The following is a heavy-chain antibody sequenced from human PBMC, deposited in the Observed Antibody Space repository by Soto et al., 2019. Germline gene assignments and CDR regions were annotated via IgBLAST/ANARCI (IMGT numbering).Heavy chain of an antibody. J-gene: IGHJ5*02. V-gene: IGHV4-31*03. CDR1: GGSISSGGYY. CDR3: ARGQGVPAAMNWFDP. CDR2: IYYSGST. Sequence: QVQLQESGPGLVKPSQTLSLTCTVSGGSISSGGYYWSWIRQHPGKGLEWIGYIYYSGSTYYNPSLKSRVTISVNTSKNRFSLKLSSLTAADTAVYYCARGQGVPAAMNWFDPWGQGTLVTVSS. D-gene: IGHD2-2*01.